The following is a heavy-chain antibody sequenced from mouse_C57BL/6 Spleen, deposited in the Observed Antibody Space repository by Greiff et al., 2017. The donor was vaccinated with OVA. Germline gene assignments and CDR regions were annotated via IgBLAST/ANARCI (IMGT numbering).Heavy chain of an antibody. CDR1: GFTFSDYY. J-gene: IGHJ4*01. CDR2: INYDGSST. Sequence: EVMLVESEGGLVQPGSSMKLSCTASGFTFSDYYMAWVRQVPEKGLEWVANINYDGSSTYYLDSLKGRVIISRDNAKNTLYLQMSSLKSEDTATYYCARDDSGGAMDYWGQGTSVTVSS. CDR3: ARDDSGGAMDY. V-gene: IGHV5-16*01. D-gene: IGHD2-13*01.